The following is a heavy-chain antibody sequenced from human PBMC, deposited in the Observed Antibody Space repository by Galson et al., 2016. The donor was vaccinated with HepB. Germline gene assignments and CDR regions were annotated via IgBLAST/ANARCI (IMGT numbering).Heavy chain of an antibody. J-gene: IGHJ4*02. CDR2: IHWNDDK. V-gene: IGHV2-5*01. CDR3: AHRRSGYCNTVNCLYFDY. CDR1: GFSLSTTGEA. D-gene: IGHD2-15*01. Sequence: PALVKPTQTLTLTCTFSGFSLSTTGEAVGWTRQPPGKALEWLALIHWNDDKRYSPSLKSRLTITKDTSKNQEVLTVTNMDPVDTATYFCAHRRSGYCNTVNCLYFDYWGQGTLATVSS.